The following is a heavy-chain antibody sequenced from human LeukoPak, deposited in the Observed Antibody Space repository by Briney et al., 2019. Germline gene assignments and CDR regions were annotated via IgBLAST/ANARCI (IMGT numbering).Heavy chain of an antibody. V-gene: IGHV4-34*01. CDR2: ITHSGST. CDR1: GGSFSGYY. D-gene: IGHD3-16*01. J-gene: IGHJ3*02. CDR3: GGRRSTAPGAFDS. Sequence: SETLSLTCAVYGGSFSGYYWSWIRQPPGKGLEWIGEITHSGSTNYNPSLKSPVTILVDTSKNQFSLKLSSVTAADTAVYYCGGRRSTAPGAFDSWGQGTMVGACS.